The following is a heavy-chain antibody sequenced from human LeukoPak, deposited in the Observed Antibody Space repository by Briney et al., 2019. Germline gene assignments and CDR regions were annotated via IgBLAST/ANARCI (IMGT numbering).Heavy chain of an antibody. CDR3: ARAGGYYDTSGRHDH. CDR2: IYYSGST. V-gene: IGHV4-59*01. Sequence: SETLSLTCTVSGGSISSYYWSWIRQPPGKRLEWIGYIYYSGSTNYNPSLKSRVTISVDTSRNQFSLKLSSVTAADTAVYYCARAGGYYDTSGRHDHWGQGTLVTVSS. D-gene: IGHD3-22*01. CDR1: GGSISSYY. J-gene: IGHJ4*02.